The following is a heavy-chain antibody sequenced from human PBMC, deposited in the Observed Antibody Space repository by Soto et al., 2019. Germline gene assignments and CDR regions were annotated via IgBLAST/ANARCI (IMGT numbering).Heavy chain of an antibody. CDR2: IYSGGGT. Sequence: EVQLVESGGGLVQPGGSLRLSCAASGFTVGNNYMAWVRQAPGKGLEWVSVIYSGGGTIYADSVKGRFTISRDNSKNTLYLKMNSLRADDTAVYYCARSSKYDGDFGWGQGTLVTVSS. CDR3: ARSSKYDGDFG. V-gene: IGHV3-66*01. D-gene: IGHD4-17*01. J-gene: IGHJ4*02. CDR1: GFTVGNNY.